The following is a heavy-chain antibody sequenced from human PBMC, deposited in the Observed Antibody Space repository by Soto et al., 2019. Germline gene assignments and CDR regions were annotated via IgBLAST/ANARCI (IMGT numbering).Heavy chain of an antibody. CDR1: GFTFSSYG. J-gene: IGHJ6*02. CDR3: ASSSSYYEYYYYYYGMDV. Sequence: QVQLVESGGGVVQPGRSLRLSCAASGFTFSSYGMHWVRQAPGKGLEWVAVIWYDGSNKYYADSVKGRFTISRDNSKNTLYLQMNSLRAEDTAVYYCASSSSYYEYYYYYYGMDVWGQGTTVTVSS. V-gene: IGHV3-33*01. CDR2: IWYDGSNK. D-gene: IGHD3-22*01.